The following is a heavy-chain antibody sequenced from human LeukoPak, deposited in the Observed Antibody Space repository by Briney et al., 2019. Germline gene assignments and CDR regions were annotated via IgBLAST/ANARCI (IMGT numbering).Heavy chain of an antibody. D-gene: IGHD1-26*01. CDR3: ARERSIGSLDY. Sequence: GGSLRLSCAASGFTFSSYAMSWVRQAPGKGLEWFSSISSSSSYIYYADSVKGRFTISRDNAKNSLYLQMNSLRAEDTAVYYCARERSIGSLDYWGQGTLVTVSS. CDR2: ISSSSSYI. V-gene: IGHV3-21*01. J-gene: IGHJ4*02. CDR1: GFTFSSYA.